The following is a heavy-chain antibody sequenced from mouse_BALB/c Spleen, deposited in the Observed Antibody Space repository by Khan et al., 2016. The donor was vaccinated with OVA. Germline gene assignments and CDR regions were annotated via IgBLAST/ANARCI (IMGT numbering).Heavy chain of an antibody. Sequence: LVESGPELKKPGETVKISCKASGYTFTNYGMNWVKQAPGKGLKWMGWINTYTGEPTYTDDFKGRFAFSLETSASTAYLQINNLKNEDMATYFCARGASYGYFDVWGAGTTVTVSS. CDR1: GYTFTNYG. V-gene: IGHV9-1*02. J-gene: IGHJ1*01. CDR3: ARGASYGYFDV. CDR2: INTYTGEP.